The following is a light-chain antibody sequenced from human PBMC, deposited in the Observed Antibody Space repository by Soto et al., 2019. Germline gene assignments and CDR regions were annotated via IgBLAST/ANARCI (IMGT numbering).Light chain of an antibody. Sequence: DIQMTQSPSTLSASVGDRVTITCRASQSFTHWLAWYQQKPEKAPKLLVYDASSLETGVPSRFSGSGSGTEFSLTISSLEPDDFATYYCQQYNSYSPLTFGPGTKVDVK. CDR2: DAS. V-gene: IGKV1-5*01. CDR1: QSFTHW. CDR3: QQYNSYSPLT. J-gene: IGKJ3*01.